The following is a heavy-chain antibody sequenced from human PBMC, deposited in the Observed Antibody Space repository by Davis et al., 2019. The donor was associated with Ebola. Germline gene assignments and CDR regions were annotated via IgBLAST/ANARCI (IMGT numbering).Heavy chain of an antibody. J-gene: IGHJ5*02. D-gene: IGHD2-2*01. Sequence: ESLNTSCKGSGYSFTTYWIAWVRQTPGKGLEWMGVIFSGDSDTRYRPPFEGQVTISVDRSITTAYLQWSSLKASDSAMYYCARQESRYGSIDTWGQGTLVTVSS. CDR3: ARQESRYGSIDT. CDR2: IFSGDSDT. V-gene: IGHV5-51*01. CDR1: GYSFTTYW.